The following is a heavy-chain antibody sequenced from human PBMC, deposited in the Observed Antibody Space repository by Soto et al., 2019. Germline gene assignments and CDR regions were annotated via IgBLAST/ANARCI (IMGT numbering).Heavy chain of an antibody. CDR1: GGTFSSYA. V-gene: IGHV1-69*12. Sequence: QVQLVQSGAEVKKPGSSVKVSCKASGGTFSSYAISWVRQAPGQGLEWMGGIIPIFGTADYAQKFQGRVTITADESTSTAYMEVSSLRSAETAVYYCAFHYGSGSNYYYYGMDVWGRGTTVTVS. CDR3: AFHYGSGSNYYYYGMDV. D-gene: IGHD3-10*01. J-gene: IGHJ6*02. CDR2: IIPIFGTA.